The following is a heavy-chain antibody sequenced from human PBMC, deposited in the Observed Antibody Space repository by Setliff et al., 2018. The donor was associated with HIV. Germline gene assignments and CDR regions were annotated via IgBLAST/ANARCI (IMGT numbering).Heavy chain of an antibody. CDR3: ARDSIAVAARAFDI. CDR2: TYYRSKWYN. V-gene: IGHV6-1*01. CDR1: GDSVSSNSAA. J-gene: IGHJ3*02. D-gene: IGHD6-19*01. Sequence: PSQTLSLTCAISGDSVSSNSAAWNWSRQSPSRGLEWLGRTYYRSKWYNDYAVSVKSRITINPDTSKNQFSLQLNSVTPEDTAVYYCARDSIAVAARAFDIWGQGTMVTVSS.